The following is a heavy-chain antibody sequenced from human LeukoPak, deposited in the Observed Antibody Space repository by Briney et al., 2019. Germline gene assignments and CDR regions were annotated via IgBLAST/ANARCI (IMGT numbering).Heavy chain of an antibody. Sequence: KPGGSLRLSCAASGFTFSNAWMSWVRQAPGKRLEWVGRIKSKTDGGTTDYAAPVKGRFTISRDDSKNTLYLQMNSLKTEDTAVYYCTTRITIFGVVTDYWGQGTLVTVSS. D-gene: IGHD3-3*01. V-gene: IGHV3-15*01. CDR1: GFTFSNAW. CDR3: TTRITIFGVVTDY. J-gene: IGHJ4*02. CDR2: IKSKTDGGTT.